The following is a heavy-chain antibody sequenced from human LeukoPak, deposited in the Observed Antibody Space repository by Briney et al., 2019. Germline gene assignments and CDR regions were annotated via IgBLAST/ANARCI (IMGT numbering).Heavy chain of an antibody. D-gene: IGHD6-19*01. CDR2: INPSGVST. CDR1: GYTFTSYY. Sequence: ASVKVSCKASGYTFTSYYMHWVRHAPGQGLEWMEIINPSGVSTSYAQKFQGRVTMTTDTSTSTVYMELSSLRSEDTAVYYCAGSSGWYSSFDYWGQGTLVTVSS. J-gene: IGHJ4*02. V-gene: IGHV1-46*01. CDR3: AGSSGWYSSFDY.